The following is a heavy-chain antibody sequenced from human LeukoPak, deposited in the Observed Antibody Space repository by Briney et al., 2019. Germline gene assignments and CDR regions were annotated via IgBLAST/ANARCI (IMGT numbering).Heavy chain of an antibody. CDR3: AKDPPYGSGSYGYDTFDY. Sequence: GGSLRLSCAASGFTFSSYAMSWVRQDPGKGLEWVSSLSGSGGNTYYADSVKGRFTISRDNSKNTLYLQMNRLRAEDTAVYYCAKDPPYGSGSYGYDTFDYWGQGTLVTVSS. D-gene: IGHD5-18*01. J-gene: IGHJ4*02. CDR2: LSGSGGNT. CDR1: GFTFSSYA. V-gene: IGHV3-23*01.